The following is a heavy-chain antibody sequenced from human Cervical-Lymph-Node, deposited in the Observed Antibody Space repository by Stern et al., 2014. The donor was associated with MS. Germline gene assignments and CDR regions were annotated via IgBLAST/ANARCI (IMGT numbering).Heavy chain of an antibody. CDR3: ARDLGYYYYYGMDF. V-gene: IGHV3-33*01. Sequence: QVQLVQSGGGVVQPGRSLRLSCAASGFTFSSYAMHWVRQAPGRGLEWVALIWYDGSETHYADSVKGRFTISRDTSKNTLYLQMNSLRAEDTAVYFCARDLGYYYYYGMDFWGQGTTVTVSS. CDR1: GFTFSSYA. CDR2: IWYDGSET. J-gene: IGHJ6*02. D-gene: IGHD7-27*01.